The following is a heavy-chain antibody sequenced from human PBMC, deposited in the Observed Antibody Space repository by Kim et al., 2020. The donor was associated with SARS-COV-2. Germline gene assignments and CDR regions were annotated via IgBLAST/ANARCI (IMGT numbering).Heavy chain of an antibody. D-gene: IGHD6-13*01. J-gene: IGHJ4*02. V-gene: IGHV3-30*18. CDR3: ANDGEAAAGITDY. CDR1: GFTFSSYG. Sequence: GGSLRLSCAASGFTFSSYGMHWVRQAPGKGLEWVAGITCDGSNKYYADSVKGRFTISRDNSKNTLYLQMNSLRAEDTAVYYCANDGEAAAGITDYWGQGT. CDR2: ITCDGSNK.